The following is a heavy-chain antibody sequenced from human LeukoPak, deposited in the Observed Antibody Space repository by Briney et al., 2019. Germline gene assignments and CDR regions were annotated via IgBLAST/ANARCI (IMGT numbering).Heavy chain of an antibody. CDR3: AKVPG. V-gene: IGHV4-59*01. J-gene: IGHJ4*02. Sequence: SETLSLTCAVSGFSITPYYWSWIRHLPGKGLEWIGHIYYTGYTYYNPSLASRVTLSVDTSKNQFALKMTSVTAADTAVYYCAKVPGWGQGTLVTVSS. CDR2: IYYTGYT. CDR1: GFSITPYY.